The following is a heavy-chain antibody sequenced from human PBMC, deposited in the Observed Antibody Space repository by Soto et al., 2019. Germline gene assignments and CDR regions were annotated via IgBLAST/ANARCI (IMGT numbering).Heavy chain of an antibody. D-gene: IGHD3-16*01. CDR3: AGGRFRRSWFDP. J-gene: IGHJ5*02. CDR1: GYTFTNYD. V-gene: IGHV1-8*01. CDR2: MNPDSGNT. Sequence: QVQLVQSGAEVKKPGASVKVSCKASGYTFTNYDIHWVRQATGQGLEWMGWMNPDSGNTGQAKQFQGRVTMTRDTSISPASMEMSSLRSEDTAVYYCAGGRFRRSWFDPWGQGTLVTVSS.